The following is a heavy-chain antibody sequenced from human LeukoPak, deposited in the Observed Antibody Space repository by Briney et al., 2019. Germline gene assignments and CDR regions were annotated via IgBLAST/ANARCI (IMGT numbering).Heavy chain of an antibody. V-gene: IGHV1-8*01. J-gene: IGHJ6*02. CDR2: MNPNRGNT. Sequence: ASVMVSCKASGYTFTIYDINWVRQAPGQGLEWMGWMNPNRGNTGYEQKFQGRVTITRTTAISKAYMELSSLRSEDTAVYYCARGGIDYYYGMDVWGQGTTVTVSS. CDR3: ARGGIDYYYGMDV. D-gene: IGHD2-21*01. CDR1: GYTFTIYD.